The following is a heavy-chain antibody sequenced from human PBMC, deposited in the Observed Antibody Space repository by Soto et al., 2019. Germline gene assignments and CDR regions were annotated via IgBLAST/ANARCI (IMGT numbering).Heavy chain of an antibody. D-gene: IGHD3-10*01. V-gene: IGHV1-18*01. CDR3: ATDLALNMVRGVILYY. Sequence: ASVKVSCKASGFTFTRYAISWVRQAPGQGLEWMGYISGYNGNTNYAQNLQGRVTMTTDTSTTTAYMELGSLRSDDTAVYYCATDLALNMVRGVILYYWGQGTLVTVSS. CDR2: ISGYNGNT. CDR1: GFTFTRYA. J-gene: IGHJ4*02.